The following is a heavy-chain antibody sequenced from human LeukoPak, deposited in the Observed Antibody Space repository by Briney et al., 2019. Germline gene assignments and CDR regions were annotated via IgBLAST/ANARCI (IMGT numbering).Heavy chain of an antibody. V-gene: IGHV1-8*01. Sequence: AASVKVSCKASGYTFTSYDINWVRQATGQGLEWMGWMNPSSGNTGYAQKFQGRVIMTKNTSITTAYMDLSSLKSEDTAVYYCARALSCTTKSYYYMDVWGKGTTVTVSS. CDR2: MNPSSGNT. D-gene: IGHD2-8*01. CDR3: ARALSCTTKSYYYMDV. J-gene: IGHJ6*03. CDR1: GYTFTSYD.